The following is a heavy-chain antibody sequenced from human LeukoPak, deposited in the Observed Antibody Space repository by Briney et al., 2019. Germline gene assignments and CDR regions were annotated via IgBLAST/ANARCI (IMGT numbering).Heavy chain of an antibody. Sequence: SETLSLTCTVSGGSISSYYWSWIRQPPGKGLEWIGYIYYSGSTSYNPSLKSRVTISVDTSKNQFSLKLTSVTAADTAVYYCARHGRWDSGTYSFDYWGQGILVTVSS. D-gene: IGHD1-26*01. J-gene: IGHJ4*02. CDR3: ARHGRWDSGTYSFDY. CDR2: IYYSGST. CDR1: GGSISSYY. V-gene: IGHV4-59*08.